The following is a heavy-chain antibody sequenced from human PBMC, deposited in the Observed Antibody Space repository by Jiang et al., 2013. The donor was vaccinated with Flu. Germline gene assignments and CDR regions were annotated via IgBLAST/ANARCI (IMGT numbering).Heavy chain of an antibody. J-gene: IGHJ3*02. CDR3: AIPSLRLAFDI. CDR1: GGSFSGYY. D-gene: IGHD4-17*01. Sequence: LLKPSETLSLTCAVYGGSFSGYYWSWIRQPPGKGLEWIGEINHSGSTNYNPSLKSRVTISVDTSKNQFSLKLSSVTAADTAVYYCAIPSLRLAFDIWGQGTMVTVSS. V-gene: IGHV4-34*01. CDR2: INHSGST.